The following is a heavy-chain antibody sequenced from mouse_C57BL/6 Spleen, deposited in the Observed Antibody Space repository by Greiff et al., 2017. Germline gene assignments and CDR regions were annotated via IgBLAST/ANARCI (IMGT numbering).Heavy chain of an antibody. V-gene: IGHV5-6*01. D-gene: IGHD2-1*01. Sequence: EVQLVESGGDLVKPGGSLKLSCAASGFTFSSYGMSWVRQTPDKRLEWVATISSGGSYTYYPDSVKGRFTISRDNAKNTLYLQMSSLKSEDTAMYYCARHGNYDLLSDYWGQGTTHTVSS. CDR3: ARHGNYDLLSDY. CDR2: ISSGGSYT. J-gene: IGHJ2*01. CDR1: GFTFSSYG.